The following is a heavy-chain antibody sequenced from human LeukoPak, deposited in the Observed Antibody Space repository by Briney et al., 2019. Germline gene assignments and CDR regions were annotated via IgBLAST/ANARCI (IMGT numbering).Heavy chain of an antibody. CDR3: ARAGGAARPVDY. Sequence: ASVKVSRKASGYTFTGYYMHWVRQAPGQGLEWMGWINPNSGGTNYAQKFQGRVTMTRDTSITTAYMELSRLRSDDTAVYYCARAGGAARPVDYWGQGTLVTVSS. D-gene: IGHD6-6*01. J-gene: IGHJ4*02. V-gene: IGHV1-2*02. CDR2: INPNSGGT. CDR1: GYTFTGYY.